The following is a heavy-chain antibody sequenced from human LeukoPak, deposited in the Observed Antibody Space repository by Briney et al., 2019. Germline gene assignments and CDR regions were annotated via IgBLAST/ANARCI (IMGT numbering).Heavy chain of an antibody. CDR3: ARDRSSGSYTVWFDP. CDR1: GFTFSSYT. V-gene: IGHV3-21*01. CDR2: ISSSSSYI. D-gene: IGHD1-26*01. J-gene: IGHJ5*02. Sequence: TGGSLRLSCAASGFTFSSYTMNWVRQAPGKGLEWVSSISSSSSYIYYADSLKGRFTISRDNAKNSLYLQMNSLRAEDTAVYYCARDRSSGSYTVWFDPWGQGTLVTVSS.